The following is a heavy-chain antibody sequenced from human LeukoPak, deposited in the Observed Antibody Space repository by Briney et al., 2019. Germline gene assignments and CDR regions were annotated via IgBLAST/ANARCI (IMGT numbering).Heavy chain of an antibody. CDR1: GFTFSSYA. Sequence: PGRSLRLSCAASGFTFSSYAMHWVRQAPGKGLEWVAVISYDGSNKYYADSVKGRFTISRDNSKNTLYLQMNSLRAEDTAVYYCAKSDSRITMVRGVILPVDYWGQGTLVTVSS. CDR2: ISYDGSNK. J-gene: IGHJ4*02. CDR3: AKSDSRITMVRGVILPVDY. V-gene: IGHV3-30-3*02. D-gene: IGHD3-10*01.